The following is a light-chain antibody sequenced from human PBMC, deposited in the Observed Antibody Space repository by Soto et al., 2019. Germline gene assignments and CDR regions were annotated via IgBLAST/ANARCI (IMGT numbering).Light chain of an antibody. CDR2: END. V-gene: IGLV1-51*02. Sequence: QSVLTQPPSVSAAPGQRVTISCSGSSSNIGNNYVSWYQQLPGTAPKLLIYENDKRPSGTPDRFSGSKSGTSATLGITGLQTGDEADYYCGTWDSSLSAGVFGGGTKLTVL. CDR1: SSNIGNNY. J-gene: IGLJ3*02. CDR3: GTWDSSLSAGV.